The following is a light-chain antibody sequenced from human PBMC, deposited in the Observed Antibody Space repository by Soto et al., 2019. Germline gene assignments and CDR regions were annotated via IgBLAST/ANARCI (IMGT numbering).Light chain of an antibody. J-gene: IGLJ1*01. V-gene: IGLV1-40*01. CDR2: GNI. CDR3: QSYDSTLSDRYV. CDR1: SSNIGAGYD. Sequence: QSLRTQPPSVSVAPGQRVTVSCTGSSSNIGAGYDVHWYQQRPGTGPKLLIFGNINRPSGVPDRFSGSKSGTSASLAITGLQAEDEGDYYCQSYDSTLSDRYVFGTGTKVTVL.